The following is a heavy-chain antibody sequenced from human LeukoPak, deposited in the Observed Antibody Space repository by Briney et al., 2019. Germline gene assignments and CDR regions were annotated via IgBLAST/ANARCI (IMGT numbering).Heavy chain of an antibody. V-gene: IGHV5-51*01. J-gene: IGHJ4*02. CDR2: IYPGDSDP. CDR3: ARNIWDGSNCHFDY. CDR1: GYSFTNYW. Sequence: GGSLRLSCKGSGYSFTNYWIAWVRQMPGKGLEWMGIIYPGDSDPRYSPSFQGQVTISADKSISTAYLQWSSLKASDTAMFYCARNIWDGSNCHFDYWGQGTLVTVSS. D-gene: IGHD4-11*01.